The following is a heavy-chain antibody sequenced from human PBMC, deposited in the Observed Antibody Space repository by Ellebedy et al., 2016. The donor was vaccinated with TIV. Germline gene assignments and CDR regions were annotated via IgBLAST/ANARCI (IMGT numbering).Heavy chain of an antibody. D-gene: IGHD3-10*01. Sequence: GESLKISCAGSGLGLNTYNINWVRQTPGKGLQWVSFMSVSGVYVYYADSVKGRFTISRDNAKNSMYLQMNSLSVEDTAVYYCAADRGSSYYSSGTGWHGMDVWGQGTSVTVSS. CDR2: MSVSGVYV. CDR3: AADRGSSYYSSGTGWHGMDV. V-gene: IGHV3-21*01. J-gene: IGHJ6*02. CDR1: GLGLNTYN.